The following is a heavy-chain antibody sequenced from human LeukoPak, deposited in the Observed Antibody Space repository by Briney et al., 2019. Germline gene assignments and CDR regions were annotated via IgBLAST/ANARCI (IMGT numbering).Heavy chain of an antibody. Sequence: SETLSLTCTVSGGSISSGGYYWSWIRQPPGKGLEWIGYIYHSGSTYYNPSLKSRVTISVDRSKNQFSLKLSSVTAADTAVYYCARGMGSITIFGVVTDDAFDIWGQGTMVTVSS. J-gene: IGHJ3*02. D-gene: IGHD3-3*01. V-gene: IGHV4-30-2*01. CDR1: GGSISSGGYY. CDR2: IYHSGST. CDR3: ARGMGSITIFGVVTDDAFDI.